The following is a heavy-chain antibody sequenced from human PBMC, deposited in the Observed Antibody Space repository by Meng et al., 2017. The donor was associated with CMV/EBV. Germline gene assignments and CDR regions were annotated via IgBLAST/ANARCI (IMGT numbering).Heavy chain of an antibody. Sequence: GESLKISCAASGFTFSDYYMSWIRQAPGKGLEWVSYISSSGSTIYYADSVKGRFTISRDNAKNSLYLQMNSLRAEDTAVYYCARTGGWYSFDYWGQGTLVTVSS. CDR1: GFTFSDYY. V-gene: IGHV3-11*01. D-gene: IGHD6-19*01. CDR2: ISSSGSTI. CDR3: ARTGGWYSFDY. J-gene: IGHJ4*02.